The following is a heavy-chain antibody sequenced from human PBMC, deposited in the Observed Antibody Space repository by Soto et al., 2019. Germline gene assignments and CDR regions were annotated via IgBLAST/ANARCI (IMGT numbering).Heavy chain of an antibody. Sequence: PGGSLRLSCAPSGLTFSSYAMHWVRQAPGKGLAWAAVISYDGSNKYYADSVKSRFTIPRDNSKNTLYLQMNGMRAEDTAVYYFARGLYSSCWDVEKYYYYYYGMDVWGEGTKVTV. J-gene: IGHJ6*02. CDR3: ARGLYSSCWDVEKYYYYYYGMDV. V-gene: IGHV3-30-3*01. CDR1: GLTFSSYA. CDR2: ISYDGSNK. D-gene: IGHD6-13*01.